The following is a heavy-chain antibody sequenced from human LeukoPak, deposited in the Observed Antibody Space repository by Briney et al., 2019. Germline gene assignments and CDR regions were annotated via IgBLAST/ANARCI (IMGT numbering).Heavy chain of an antibody. CDR2: IYYSGGT. D-gene: IGHD3-10*01. CDR3: ASHYGSGSYYYYYYMDV. CDR1: GGSISSYY. J-gene: IGHJ6*03. Sequence: PSETLSLTCTVSGGSISSYYLSWIRQPPGKGLEWIGYIYYSGGTNYNPSLKSRVTISVDTSKNQFSLKLSSVTAADTAVYYCASHYGSGSYYYYYYMDVWGKGTTVTVSS. V-gene: IGHV4-59*01.